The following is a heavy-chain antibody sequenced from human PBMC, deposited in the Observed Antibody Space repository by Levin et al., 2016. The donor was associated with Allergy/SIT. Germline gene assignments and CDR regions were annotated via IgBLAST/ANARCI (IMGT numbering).Heavy chain of an antibody. D-gene: IGHD5-24*01. J-gene: IGHJ4*02. CDR2: IHAGNGNT. Sequence: ASVKVSCKASGFTFTNYPIHWVRQAPGQRLEWMGWIHAGNGNTKYAEKFQDRVIFTRDTSASTAYMDLNSLTSDDTAVYFCGRGRNSFYSDYLGQGTLVTVSS. CDR3: GRGRNSFYSDY. V-gene: IGHV1-3*01. CDR1: GFTFTNYP.